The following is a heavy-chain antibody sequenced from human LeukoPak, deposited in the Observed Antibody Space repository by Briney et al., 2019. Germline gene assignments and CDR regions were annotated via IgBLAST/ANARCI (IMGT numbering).Heavy chain of an antibody. Sequence: SETLSLTCTVSGGSISSGSYYWSWIRQPAGKGLEWIGRIYTSGSTNYNPSLKSRVTISVGTSKNQFSLKLSSVTAADTAVYYCARGDRSQYDYVWGSFDYWGQGTLVTVSS. CDR2: IYTSGST. D-gene: IGHD3-16*01. CDR3: ARGDRSQYDYVWGSFDY. V-gene: IGHV4-61*02. CDR1: GGSISSGSYY. J-gene: IGHJ4*02.